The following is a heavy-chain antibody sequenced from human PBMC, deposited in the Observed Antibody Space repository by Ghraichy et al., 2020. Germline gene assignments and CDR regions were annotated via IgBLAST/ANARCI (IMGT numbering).Heavy chain of an antibody. J-gene: IGHJ4*02. D-gene: IGHD6-19*01. Sequence: GGSLRLSCAASGFTFSSYAMSWVRQAPGKGLEWVSAISGSGGSTYYAESVAGRFTISRDNSKNTLHLQMNSLRAEDTAVYYCAKNGAVAGTMTPGFDSWGQGTLVTVSS. CDR1: GFTFSSYA. CDR3: AKNGAVAGTMTPGFDS. V-gene: IGHV3-23*01. CDR2: ISGSGGST.